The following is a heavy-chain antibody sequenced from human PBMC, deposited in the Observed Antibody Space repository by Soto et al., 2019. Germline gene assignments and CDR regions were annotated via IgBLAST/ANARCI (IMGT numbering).Heavy chain of an antibody. Sequence: EVQLLESGGGLVQPGGSLRLSCAPSGFTFSSYAMSWVRQAPGKGLEWVSAISGSGDNTYYADSVKGRFTIARDNSKNTLYLQMNSLRAEDTALYYCAKDVGRGGGSCFRGWGQGTLVTVSS. CDR3: AKDVGRGGGSCFRG. CDR1: GFTFSSYA. V-gene: IGHV3-23*01. J-gene: IGHJ4*02. CDR2: ISGSGDNT. D-gene: IGHD2-15*01.